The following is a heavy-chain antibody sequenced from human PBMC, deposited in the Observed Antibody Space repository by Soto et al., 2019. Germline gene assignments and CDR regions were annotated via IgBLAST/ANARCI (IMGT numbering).Heavy chain of an antibody. V-gene: IGHV3-23*01. CDR1: GFTFSSYA. CDR3: AKDRVVATPYNWFDP. CDR2: ISGSGGST. J-gene: IGHJ5*02. Sequence: GGSLRLSCAASGFTFSSYAMSWVRQAPGKGLEWVSAISGSGGSTYYAASVKGRFTISRDNSKNTLYLQMNSLRAEDTAVYYCAKDRVVATPYNWFDPWGQGTLVTVSS. D-gene: IGHD5-12*01.